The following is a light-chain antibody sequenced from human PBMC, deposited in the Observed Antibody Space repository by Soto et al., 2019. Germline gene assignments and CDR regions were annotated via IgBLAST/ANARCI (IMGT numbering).Light chain of an antibody. J-gene: IGKJ2*01. CDR2: GAS. CDR1: QSVSDRY. Sequence: ENGLTQSPGTLSLSPGDRATLSCRASQSVSDRYLAWYQQKTGQAPRLLIYGASNRATGIPDRFSGSGSGTDFALTISRLEPEDFAVYYCQQYGDSLPYTFGQGTKLEIK. V-gene: IGKV3-20*01. CDR3: QQYGDSLPYT.